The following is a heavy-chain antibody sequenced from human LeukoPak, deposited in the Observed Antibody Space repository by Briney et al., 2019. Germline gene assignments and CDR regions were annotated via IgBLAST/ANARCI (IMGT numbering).Heavy chain of an antibody. V-gene: IGHV5-51*01. J-gene: IGHJ4*02. Sequence: GESLKISCKGSGYSFTSYWIGWVRQMPGKGLEWMGIIYPGDSDTRYSPSFQGQVTISADKSISTAYLQWSSLKASDTAMYYCARLAIFGVVIPPTPFDYWGQGTLVTVSS. CDR3: ARLAIFGVVIPPTPFDY. CDR2: IYPGDSDT. CDR1: GYSFTSYW. D-gene: IGHD3-3*01.